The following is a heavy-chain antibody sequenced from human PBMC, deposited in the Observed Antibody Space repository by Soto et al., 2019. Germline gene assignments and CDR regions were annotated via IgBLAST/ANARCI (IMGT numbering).Heavy chain of an antibody. D-gene: IGHD2-15*01. J-gene: IGHJ4*02. V-gene: IGHV5-51*01. CDR3: ARLRYCSGGNCYGDY. CDR2: TYGGDSDT. Sequence: GESLKISCKGSGYSFTTYWIGWVRQMPGKGLEWMGITYGGDSDTRYSPSFQGQATISADKSISTAYLQWSSLEASDTAMYYCARLRYCSGGNCYGDYWGQGTLVTVSS. CDR1: GYSFTTYW.